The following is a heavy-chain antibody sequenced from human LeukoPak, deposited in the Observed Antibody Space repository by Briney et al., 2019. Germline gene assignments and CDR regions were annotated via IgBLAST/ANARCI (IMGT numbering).Heavy chain of an antibody. Sequence: SETLSLTCTVSDDSIRNYYWSRVRQPPGKGLEWVGHIYYSGSTSYNPTLKSRVTMSVDSSKNQFSLTLSSVTAADTAVYFCAGTDLIAVAGRLDCWGQGTLVTVSS. V-gene: IGHV4-59*01. D-gene: IGHD6-19*01. CDR3: AGTDLIAVAGRLDC. CDR1: DDSIRNYY. J-gene: IGHJ4*02. CDR2: IYYSGST.